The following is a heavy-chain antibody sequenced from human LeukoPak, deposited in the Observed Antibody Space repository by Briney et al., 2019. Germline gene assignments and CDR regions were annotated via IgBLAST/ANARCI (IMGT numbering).Heavy chain of an antibody. CDR2: ISTGSGTI. D-gene: IGHD3-22*01. Sequence: GRSLRLSCAASGFTFSSYGMNWVRQSPGKGLEWISYISTGSGTIYYADSVKGRFTTSRDNAKNSLSLQMNSLRAEDTAVYYCARAMRYYDSSIDYWGQGTLVTVSS. CDR1: GFTFSSYG. CDR3: ARAMRYYDSSIDY. J-gene: IGHJ4*02. V-gene: IGHV3-48*04.